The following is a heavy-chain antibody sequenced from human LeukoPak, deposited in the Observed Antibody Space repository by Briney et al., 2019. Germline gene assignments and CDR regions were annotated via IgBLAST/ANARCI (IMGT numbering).Heavy chain of an antibody. CDR1: GFTFSSYG. V-gene: IGHV3-30*02. J-gene: IGHJ4*02. CDR2: IQYDGSNE. CDR3: ARDGSRGNLVTAPDF. D-gene: IGHD2-21*02. Sequence: GGSLRLSCAASGFTFSSYGMHWVRQAPGKGLEWVAYIQYDGSNEQYADSVKGRFSISRDNAKNSLYLQMNSLRAEDTAVYYCARDGSRGNLVTAPDFWGQGTLVTVSS.